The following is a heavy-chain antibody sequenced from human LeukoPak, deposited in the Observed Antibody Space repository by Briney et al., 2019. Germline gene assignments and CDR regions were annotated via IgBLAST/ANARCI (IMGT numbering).Heavy chain of an antibody. CDR3: ARESGDLDY. V-gene: IGHV4-4*07. CDR1: GGSISSYY. CDR2: IYSNGST. J-gene: IGHJ4*02. Sequence: PSATLSLTCTVSGGSISSYYWSWLRQPAGKGLEWIGRIYSNGSTNYNPSLKSRVTMSVDTSKNQFSLRLNSVTAADTAVYYCARESGDLDYWGQGTLVTVSS. D-gene: IGHD2-21*01.